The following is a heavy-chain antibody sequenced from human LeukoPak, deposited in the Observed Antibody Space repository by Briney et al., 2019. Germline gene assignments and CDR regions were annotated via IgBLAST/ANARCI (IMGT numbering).Heavy chain of an antibody. J-gene: IGHJ4*02. CDR1: GFTFSSYA. CDR2: IGGSGGST. V-gene: IGHV3-23*01. Sequence: GGSLRLSCAASGFTFSSYAMSWVRQAPGKGLEWVSAIGGSGGSTYCEDSVKGRYTISRDNSKNTLDLQMNSLRAGDTAVYYCAKRLRLWELSSHVIGGQGTLVTVSS. D-gene: IGHD3-16*02. CDR3: AKRLRLWELSSHVI.